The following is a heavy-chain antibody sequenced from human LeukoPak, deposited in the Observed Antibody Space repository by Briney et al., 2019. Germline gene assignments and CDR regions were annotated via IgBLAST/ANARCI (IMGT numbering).Heavy chain of an antibody. CDR1: GGSFSGYY. D-gene: IGHD2-15*01. Sequence: SETLSLTCAVYGGSFSGYYWSWIRQPPGKGLEWIGEINHSGSTNYNPSLKSRVTISVDTSKNQFSLKLSSVTAADTAVYYCARGLRYCSGGSCYNRFDYWGQGILVTVSS. V-gene: IGHV4-34*01. CDR2: INHSGST. CDR3: ARGLRYCSGGSCYNRFDY. J-gene: IGHJ4*02.